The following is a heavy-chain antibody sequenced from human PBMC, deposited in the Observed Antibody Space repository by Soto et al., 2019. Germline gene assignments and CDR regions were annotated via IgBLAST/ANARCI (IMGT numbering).Heavy chain of an antibody. Sequence: GGSLRLSCAASGFTFSSYWMSWVRQAPGKGLEWVANIKQDGSEKYYVDSVKGRFTISRDNAKNSLYLQMNSLRAEDTAVYYCARDRGGLYDFWSGPSYYYYYGMDVWGQGTTVTVSS. CDR1: GFTFSSYW. CDR2: IKQDGSEK. CDR3: ARDRGGLYDFWSGPSYYYYYGMDV. V-gene: IGHV3-7*01. D-gene: IGHD3-3*01. J-gene: IGHJ6*02.